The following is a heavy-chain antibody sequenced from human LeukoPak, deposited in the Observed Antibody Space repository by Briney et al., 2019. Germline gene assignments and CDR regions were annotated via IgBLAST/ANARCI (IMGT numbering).Heavy chain of an antibody. Sequence: SVKVSCKASGGTFSSYAISWVRQAPGQGLEWMGGIIPIFGTANYAQKFQGRVTITTDESTSTAYMELSSLRSEDTAVYYCARESGIAARPFDYWGQGTLVTVSS. D-gene: IGHD6-6*01. V-gene: IGHV1-69*05. J-gene: IGHJ4*02. CDR2: IIPIFGTA. CDR1: GGTFSSYA. CDR3: ARESGIAARPFDY.